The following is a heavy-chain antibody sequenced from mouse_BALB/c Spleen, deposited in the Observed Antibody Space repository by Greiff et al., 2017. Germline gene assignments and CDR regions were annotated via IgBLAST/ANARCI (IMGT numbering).Heavy chain of an antibody. V-gene: IGHV5-4*02. D-gene: IGHD1-1*02. CDR1: GFTFSDYY. CDR2: ISDGGSYT. Sequence: EVKVVESGGGLVKPGGSLKLSCAASGFTFSDYYMYWVRQTPEKRLEWVATISDGGSYTYYPDSVKGRFTISRDNAKNNLYLQMSSLKSEDTAMYYCARGLWPFAMDYWGQGTSVTVSS. CDR3: ARGLWPFAMDY. J-gene: IGHJ4*01.